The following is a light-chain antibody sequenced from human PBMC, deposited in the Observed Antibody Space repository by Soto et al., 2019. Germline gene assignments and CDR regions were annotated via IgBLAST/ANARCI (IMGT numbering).Light chain of an antibody. Sequence: QPALTQPRSVSGSPGQSVTISCTGTSSDVGGYNYVSWYQQHPGKAPKLMIYDVSKRPSGVPDRFSGSKSGNTASLTISGLQAEDEADYYCCSYAGSDVFGTGTKVTVL. CDR2: DVS. J-gene: IGLJ1*01. V-gene: IGLV2-11*01. CDR1: SSDVGGYNY. CDR3: CSYAGSDV.